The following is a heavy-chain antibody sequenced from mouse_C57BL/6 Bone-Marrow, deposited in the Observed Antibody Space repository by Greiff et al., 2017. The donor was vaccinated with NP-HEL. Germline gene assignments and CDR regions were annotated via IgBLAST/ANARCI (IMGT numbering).Heavy chain of an antibody. D-gene: IGHD2-4*01. CDR3: ARGIVAYYDYGGGYAMDY. Sequence: QVQLKQSGAELAKPGASVKLSCKASGYTFTSYWMHWVKQRPGQGLEWIGYINPSSGYTKYNQKFKDKATLTADKSSSTAYMQLSSLTYEDSAVYYCARGIVAYYDYGGGYAMDYWGQGTSVTVSS. J-gene: IGHJ4*01. CDR1: GYTFTSYW. V-gene: IGHV1-7*01. CDR2: INPSSGYT.